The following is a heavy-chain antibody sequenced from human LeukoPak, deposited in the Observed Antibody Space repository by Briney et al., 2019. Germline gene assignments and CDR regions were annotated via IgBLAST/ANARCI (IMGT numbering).Heavy chain of an antibody. Sequence: SETLSLTCTVSGGSISSSSYYWGWIRQPPGKGLEWIGSIYYSGSTYYNPSLKSRVTISVDTSKNQFSLKLSSVTAADTAVYYCARSAGSTWGTDSWGQGTLVTVSS. CDR2: IYYSGST. CDR1: GGSISSSSYY. J-gene: IGHJ4*02. V-gene: IGHV4-39*01. CDR3: ARSAGSTWGTDS. D-gene: IGHD6-13*01.